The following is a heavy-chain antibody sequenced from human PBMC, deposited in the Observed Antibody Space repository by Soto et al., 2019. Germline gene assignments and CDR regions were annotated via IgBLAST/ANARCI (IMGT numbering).Heavy chain of an antibody. J-gene: IGHJ3*02. CDR3: ARLRAMVRGVIMFPAFDI. CDR1: GFSLSTSGVG. D-gene: IGHD3-10*01. CDR2: IYWDDDK. V-gene: IGHV2-5*02. Sequence: GPTLVNPTQTLTLTCTFSGFSLSTSGVGVGWIRQPPGKALEWLALIYWDDDKRYSPSLKSRLTITKDTSKNQVVLTMTNMDPVDTATYYCARLRAMVRGVIMFPAFDIWGQGTMVTVSS.